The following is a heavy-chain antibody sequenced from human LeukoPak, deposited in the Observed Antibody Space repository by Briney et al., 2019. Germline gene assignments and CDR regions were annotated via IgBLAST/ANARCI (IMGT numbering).Heavy chain of an antibody. D-gene: IGHD3-10*01. J-gene: IGHJ6*03. Sequence: ASVKVSCKASGYTFTSYGISWVRQAPGQGLEWMGWISAYNGNTNYAQKLQGRVTMTTDTSASTAYMELRSLRSDDTAVYYCARGSRMVRGVDYNWGGYYYYMDVWGKGTTVTISS. V-gene: IGHV1-18*01. CDR1: GYTFTSYG. CDR3: ARGSRMVRGVDYNWGGYYYYMDV. CDR2: ISAYNGNT.